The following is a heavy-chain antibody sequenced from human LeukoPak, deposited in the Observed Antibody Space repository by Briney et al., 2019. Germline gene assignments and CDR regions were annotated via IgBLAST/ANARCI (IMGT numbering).Heavy chain of an antibody. D-gene: IGHD3-22*01. J-gene: IGHJ4*02. CDR2: ISSSGSTI. V-gene: IGHV3-11*01. CDR1: GFTFSDYY. Sequence: GGSLRLSCAASGFTFSDYYMSWIRQAPGKGLEWVPYISSSGSTIYYADSVKGRFTISRDNAKNSLYLQMNSLRAEDTAVYYCASTRRIVYDSSGYYYYFDYWGQGTLVTVSS. CDR3: ASTRRIVYDSSGYYYYFDY.